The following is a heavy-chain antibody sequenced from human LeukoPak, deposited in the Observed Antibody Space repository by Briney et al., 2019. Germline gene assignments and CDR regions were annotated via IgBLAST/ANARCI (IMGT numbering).Heavy chain of an antibody. CDR2: IYHSGSA. CDR1: GGSLSSNDW. CDR3: ANKRNTAPCYFDY. Sequence: SETLSLTCAVSGGSLSSNDWWSWVRQPPGKGLEWIGEIYHSGSANYNPSLKSRVTISVDKSKNQFSLQLTSVTAADTAVYYCANKRNTAPCYFDYWGQGTLVTVSS. J-gene: IGHJ4*02. D-gene: IGHD5-18*01. V-gene: IGHV4-4*02.